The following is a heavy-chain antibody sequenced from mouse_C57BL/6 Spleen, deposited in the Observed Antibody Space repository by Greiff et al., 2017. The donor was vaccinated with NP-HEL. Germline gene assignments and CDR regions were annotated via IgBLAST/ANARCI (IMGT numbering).Heavy chain of an antibody. CDR1: GYTFTSYW. D-gene: IGHD2-5*01. V-gene: IGHV1-7*01. J-gene: IGHJ3*01. CDR3: AGGRGDSNYAAWFAY. CDR2: INPSSGYT. Sequence: QVQLQQSGAELAKPGASVKLSCKASGYTFTSYWMHWVKQRPGQGLEWIGYINPSSGYTKYNQKFKDKATLTADKSSSTAYMQLSSLTYEDSAVYYCAGGRGDSNYAAWFAYWGQGTLVTVSA.